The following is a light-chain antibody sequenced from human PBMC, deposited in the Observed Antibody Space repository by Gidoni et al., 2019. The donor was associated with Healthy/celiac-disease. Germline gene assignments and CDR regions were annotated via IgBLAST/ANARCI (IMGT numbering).Light chain of an antibody. CDR1: QSVSSSY. J-gene: IGKJ1*01. CDR3: QQYGSSPGT. CDR2: DAS. Sequence: EIVLTQSPATLSLSPGERATLSCGASQSVSSSYLAWYHQKPGLAPRLLIYDASSRATGIPDRFSGSGSGTDFTLTISRLEPEDFAVYDCQQYGSSPGTFGQGTKVEIK. V-gene: IGKV3D-20*01.